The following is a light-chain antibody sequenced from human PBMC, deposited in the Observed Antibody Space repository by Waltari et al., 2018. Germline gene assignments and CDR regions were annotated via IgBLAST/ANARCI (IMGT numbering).Light chain of an antibody. V-gene: IGLV1-44*01. CDR1: RSNIGSNT. J-gene: IGLJ3*02. CDR3: AAWDDSLNGLWV. Sequence: QTVLTQPPSASGTPGPRVTISCSGSRSNIGSNTVNWYQQLPGTAPKLLIYSNNQRPSGVPDRFSGSKSVTSASLAISGLQSEDEADYYCAAWDDSLNGLWVFGGGTKLTVL. CDR2: SNN.